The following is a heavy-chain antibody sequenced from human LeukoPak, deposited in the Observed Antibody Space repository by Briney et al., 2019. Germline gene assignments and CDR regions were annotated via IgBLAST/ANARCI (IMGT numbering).Heavy chain of an antibody. J-gene: IGHJ3*01. Sequence: GASVKVSCKASGYTFASYGVSWLRQAPGQGLEWLGWISAYSTNTLYAQSLQGRVTMTADTLTKTAYMDLRSLRSDDTAMYYCARDLANDYYNSSYAAFDVWGKGPMAPVSS. D-gene: IGHD3-10*01. V-gene: IGHV1-18*01. CDR2: ISAYSTNT. CDR1: GYTFASYG. CDR3: ARDLANDYYNSSYAAFDV.